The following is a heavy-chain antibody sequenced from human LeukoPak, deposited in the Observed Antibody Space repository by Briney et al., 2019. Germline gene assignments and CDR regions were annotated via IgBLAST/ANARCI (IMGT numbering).Heavy chain of an antibody. CDR3: ARRRFTIFRVTPIGY. CDR2: INHSGST. Sequence: SETLSLTCAVYGGSFSGYYWSWIRQPPGKGLEWIGEINHSGSTNYNPSLKSRVTISVDTSKNQFSLKLSSVTAADTAVYYCARRRFTIFRVTPIGYWGQGTLVTVSS. CDR1: GGSFSGYY. D-gene: IGHD3-3*01. J-gene: IGHJ4*02. V-gene: IGHV4-34*01.